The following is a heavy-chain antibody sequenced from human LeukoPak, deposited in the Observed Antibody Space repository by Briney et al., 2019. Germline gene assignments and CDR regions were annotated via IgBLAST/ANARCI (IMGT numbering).Heavy chain of an antibody. V-gene: IGHV3-53*01. J-gene: IGHJ4*02. D-gene: IGHD3-3*01. CDR2: TYSGGST. Sequence: QSGGSLRLSCAASGFTVSSNYMSWVRQAPGKGLEWVSVTYSGGSTYYADSVKGRFTISRDNSKNTLYLQMNSLRAEDTAVYYCARDTRHYDFWSGYYDYWGQGTLVTVSS. CDR1: GFTVSSNY. CDR3: ARDTRHYDFWSGYYDY.